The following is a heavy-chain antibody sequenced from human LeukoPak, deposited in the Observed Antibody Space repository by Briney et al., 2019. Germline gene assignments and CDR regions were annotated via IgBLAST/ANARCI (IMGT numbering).Heavy chain of an antibody. J-gene: IGHJ5*02. CDR2: IYYSGST. D-gene: IGHD2-2*02. CDR3: ARNGIYCSSTSCYREDWFDP. V-gene: IGHV4-59*01. Sequence: PSETLSLTCTVSGGSISSYYWSWIRQPPGKGLEWIGYIYYSGSTNYDPSLKSRVTISVDMSKNQFSLKLSSVTAADTAVYYCARNGIYCSSTSCYREDWFDPWGQGTLVTVSS. CDR1: GGSISSYY.